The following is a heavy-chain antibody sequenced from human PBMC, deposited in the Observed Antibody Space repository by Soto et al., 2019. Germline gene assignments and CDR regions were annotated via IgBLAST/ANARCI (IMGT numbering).Heavy chain of an antibody. D-gene: IGHD3-10*01. V-gene: IGHV5-51*01. CDR1: GYTFSRYW. J-gene: IGHJ6*02. CDR2: IYAGDSDT. CDR3: ARQDGGFAVGLDV. Sequence: GESLKISCKGSGYTFSRYWIGWVRQRPGKGLEWMGIIYAGDSDTRYSPSFQGQVTIPADKSISTAYLQWSSLKASDSAIYYCARQDGGFAVGLDVWGQGTTVTVSS.